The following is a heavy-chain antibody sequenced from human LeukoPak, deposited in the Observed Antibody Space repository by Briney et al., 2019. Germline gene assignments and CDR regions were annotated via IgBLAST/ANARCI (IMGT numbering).Heavy chain of an antibody. CDR2: ISSSSYI. V-gene: IGHV3-21*01. CDR1: GFTFSSYS. Sequence: GGSLRLSCAASGFTFSSYSMNWVRQAPGKGLEWVLSISSSSYIYYADSVKGRFTISRDNAKNSLYLQMNSLRAEDTAVYYCARGSPPGDGYLDYWGQGTLVTVSS. D-gene: IGHD3-16*01. CDR3: ARGSPPGDGYLDY. J-gene: IGHJ4*02.